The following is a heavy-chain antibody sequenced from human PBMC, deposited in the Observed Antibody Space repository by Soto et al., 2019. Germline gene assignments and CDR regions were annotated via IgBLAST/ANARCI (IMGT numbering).Heavy chain of an antibody. V-gene: IGHV3-30*18. CDR2: ISYDGSNK. D-gene: IGHD6-6*01. CDR3: ANSRRAAPSWYYYGMDV. J-gene: IGHJ6*02. CDR1: GFTFSSYG. Sequence: PGGSLRLSXAASGFTFSSYGMHWVRQAPGKGLEWVAVISYDGSNKYYADSVKGRFTISRDNSKNTLYLQMNSLRAEDTAVYYCANSRRAAPSWYYYGMDVWGQGTTVTVSS.